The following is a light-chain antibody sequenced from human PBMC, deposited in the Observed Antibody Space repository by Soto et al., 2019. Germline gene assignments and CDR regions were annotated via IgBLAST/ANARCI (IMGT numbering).Light chain of an antibody. Sequence: DIVMTQSPDSPAVSLGERATINCKSSQSVLYSSNNKNYLAWYQQKPGQPPKLLIYWASTRESGVPDRFSGSGSGTDFTLTISSLQAEDVAVYYCQQYYSTPITFGQGTRLE. CDR3: QQYYSTPIT. J-gene: IGKJ5*01. CDR1: QSVLYSSNNKNY. CDR2: WAS. V-gene: IGKV4-1*01.